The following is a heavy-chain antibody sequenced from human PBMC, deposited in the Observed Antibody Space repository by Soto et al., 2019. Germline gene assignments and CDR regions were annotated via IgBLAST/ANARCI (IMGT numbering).Heavy chain of an antibody. V-gene: IGHV1-18*04. CDR3: SGDPGDLLGAGGGTGDHRGFDY. CDR1: GYTFTSYG. Sequence: ASVKVSCKASGYTFTSYGISWVRQAPGQGLEWRGWISAYNGNTNYAQNLQGRVTMTTDPSTSTAYFELRNLRCDDPAWYYCSGDPGDLLGAGGGTGDHRGFDYWGQGTLVTVSS. CDR2: ISAYNGNT. D-gene: IGHD3-10*01. J-gene: IGHJ4*02.